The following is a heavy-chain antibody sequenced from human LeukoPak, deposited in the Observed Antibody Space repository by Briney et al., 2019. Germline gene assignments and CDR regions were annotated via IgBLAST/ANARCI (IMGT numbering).Heavy chain of an antibody. CDR3: AREYCSGGSCYSEPYYYYGMDV. CDR2: MNPNSGNT. Sequence: ASVKVSCKASGYTFSNYGISWVRQAPGLGLEWMGWMNPNSGNTGYAQKFQGRVTMTRNTSISTAYMELSSLRSEDTAVYYCAREYCSGGSCYSEPYYYYGMDVWGQGTTVTVSS. J-gene: IGHJ6*02. D-gene: IGHD2-15*01. V-gene: IGHV1-8*02. CDR1: GYTFSNYG.